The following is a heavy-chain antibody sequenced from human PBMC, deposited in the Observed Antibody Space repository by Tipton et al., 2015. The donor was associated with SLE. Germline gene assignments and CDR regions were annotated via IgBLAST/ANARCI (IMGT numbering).Heavy chain of an antibody. J-gene: IGHJ6*02. CDR2: INHSGST. CDR1: GGSFSSYY. V-gene: IGHV4-34*01. Sequence: TLSLTCAVYGGSFSSYYWSWIRQPPGKGLEWIGEINHSGSTNYNPSLKSRVTISVDTSKNQFSLKLSSVTAADTAVYYCASIAVWYYYGMDVWGQGTTVTVSS. D-gene: IGHD2-15*01. CDR3: ASIAVWYYYGMDV.